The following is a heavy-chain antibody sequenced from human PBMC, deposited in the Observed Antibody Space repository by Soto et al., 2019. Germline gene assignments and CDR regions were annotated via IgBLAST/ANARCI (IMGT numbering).Heavy chain of an antibody. CDR2: SYYSGTT. V-gene: IGHV4-39*01. CDR3: TRRYNWNDNYFDP. CDR1: GASISVHSYY. Sequence: QLQLQDAGPGLVTPSQALSLTCTVSGASISVHSYYWTWIRQPPGKGLEWIGSSYYSGTTYFNPSLKSRATMSVDTSKNQFSLRLTSVTAADTAIYYCTRRYNWNDNYFDPWGPGALVTVSS. J-gene: IGHJ5*02. D-gene: IGHD1-20*01.